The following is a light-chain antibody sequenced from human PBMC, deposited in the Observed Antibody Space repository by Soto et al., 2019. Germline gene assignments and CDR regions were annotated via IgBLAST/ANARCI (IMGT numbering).Light chain of an antibody. CDR2: GTS. J-gene: IGKJ3*01. CDR1: QNVYSNF. Sequence: ETVLTQSPGTLSLSPGDRATLSCRASQNVYSNFVGWYQQRPGQAPRLLIYGTSTRATDIPARFSGSGSGTDFTLTISRLEPDDFAVYFCHQYGNSPLTFGPGTKVDF. V-gene: IGKV3-20*01. CDR3: HQYGNSPLT.